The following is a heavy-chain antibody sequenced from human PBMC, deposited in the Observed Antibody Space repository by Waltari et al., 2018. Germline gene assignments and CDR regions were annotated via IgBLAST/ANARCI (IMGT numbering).Heavy chain of an antibody. J-gene: IGHJ6*03. D-gene: IGHD1-26*01. CDR3: AKDKDSDVSFYYMDV. V-gene: IGHV3-23*04. Sequence: VQLVESGGGLVQPGGSLRLSCAASGGTFSNYAMSWVRQAPGKGLEWVSGISGGGTGPYYADSVKGRFTSSRDNSKNTLYLQMDSLRVEDTAVYYCAKDKDSDVSFYYMDVWGKGTTVTVSS. CDR2: ISGGGTGP. CDR1: GGTFSNYA.